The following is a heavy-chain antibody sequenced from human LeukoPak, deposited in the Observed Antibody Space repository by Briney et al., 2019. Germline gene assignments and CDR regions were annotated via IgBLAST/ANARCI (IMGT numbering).Heavy chain of an antibody. J-gene: IGHJ4*02. CDR3: ARGLAAAGLYFDY. V-gene: IGHV3-53*01. Sequence: GGSLRLSCAASGFTVSSNYMTWVRQAPGKGLEWVSVVYTGSSTYSADSVKGRFTISRDNSKNTLYLQMNSLRAEDTAVYYCARGLAAAGLYFDYWGQGTLVTVSS. CDR2: VYTGSST. CDR1: GFTVSSNY. D-gene: IGHD6-13*01.